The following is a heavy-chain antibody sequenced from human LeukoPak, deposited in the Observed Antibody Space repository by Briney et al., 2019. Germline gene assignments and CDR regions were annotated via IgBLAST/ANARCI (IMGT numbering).Heavy chain of an antibody. Sequence: GGSLRLSCAASGFTFSNFAMSWVRQAPGKGLEWVSTVSGSGGLTSYADSVKGRFTISRDNSKNTLYLQMNSLRADDTAIYYCAKSRARRDGTSGSIDFWGQGTLVTISS. D-gene: IGHD2-8*01. CDR1: GFTFSNFA. CDR3: AKSRARRDGTSGSIDF. J-gene: IGHJ4*02. V-gene: IGHV3-23*01. CDR2: VSGSGGLT.